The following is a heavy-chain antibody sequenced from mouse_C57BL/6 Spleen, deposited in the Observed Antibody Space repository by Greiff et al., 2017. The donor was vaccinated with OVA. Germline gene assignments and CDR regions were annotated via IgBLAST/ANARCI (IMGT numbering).Heavy chain of an antibody. J-gene: IGHJ4*01. V-gene: IGHV1-22*01. D-gene: IGHD1-1*01. CDR2: INPNNGGT. Sequence: VQLKQSGPELVKPGASVKMSCKASGYTFTDYNMHWVKQSHGKSLEWIGYINPNNGGTSYNQKFKGKATLTVNKSSSTAYMELRSLTSEDSAVYYCGAGSSYMDYWGQGTSVTVSS. CDR1: GYTFTDYN. CDR3: GAGSSYMDY.